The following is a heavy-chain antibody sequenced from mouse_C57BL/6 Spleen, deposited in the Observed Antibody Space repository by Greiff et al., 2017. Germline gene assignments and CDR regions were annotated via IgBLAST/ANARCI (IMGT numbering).Heavy chain of an antibody. CDR2: INPNNGGT. V-gene: IGHV1-26*01. J-gene: IGHJ3*01. CDR1: GYTFTDYY. D-gene: IGHD3-2*02. CDR3: ARLGDSSGPFAY. Sequence: VQLQQSGPELVKPGASVKISCKASGYTFTDYYMNWVKQSHGKSLEWIGDINPNNGGTSYNQKFKGKATLTVDKSSSTAYMELRSLTSEDSAVYYCARLGDSSGPFAYWGQGTLVTVSA.